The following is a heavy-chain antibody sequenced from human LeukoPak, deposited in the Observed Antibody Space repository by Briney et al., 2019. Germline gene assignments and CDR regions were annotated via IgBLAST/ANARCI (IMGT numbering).Heavy chain of an antibody. D-gene: IGHD3-9*01. CDR1: GGSISSGSYY. J-gene: IGHJ4*02. CDR3: ARGSGRYSPQDY. CDR2: IYYSGST. V-gene: IGHV4-61*01. Sequence: SETLSLTCTVSGGSISSGSYYWSWIRQPPGEGLEWIGYIYYSGSTNYNPSLKSRVTISVDTSKNQFSLKLSSVTAADTAVYYCARGSGRYSPQDYWGQGTLVTVSS.